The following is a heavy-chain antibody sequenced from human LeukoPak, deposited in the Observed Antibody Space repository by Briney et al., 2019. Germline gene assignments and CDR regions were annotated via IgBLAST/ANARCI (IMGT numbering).Heavy chain of an antibody. CDR2: IYYSGTT. D-gene: IGHD7-27*01. CDR1: GGSISGGY. J-gene: IGHJ4*02. Sequence: SETLSLTCTVSGGSISGGYWSWIRQSPGKGLEWIGYIYYSGTTSYNPSLKSRVTISLDTSKNQFSLKLSSVTAADTAVYYCARGANWGSPDYWGQGTLVTVSS. V-gene: IGHV4-59*01. CDR3: ARGANWGSPDY.